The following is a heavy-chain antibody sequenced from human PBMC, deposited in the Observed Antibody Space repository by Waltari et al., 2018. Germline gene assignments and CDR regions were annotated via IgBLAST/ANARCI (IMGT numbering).Heavy chain of an antibody. CDR3: AGGRDGYNWVLY. V-gene: IGHV4-39*01. D-gene: IGHD5-12*01. CDR2: IYYSGST. Sequence: QLQLQESGPGLVKPSETLSLTCTVSGGSISSSSYYWGWTRQPPGKGLEWIGSIYYSGSTYYNPSLKSRVTISVDTSKNQFSLKLSSVTAADTAVYYCAGGRDGYNWVLYWGQGTLVTVSS. CDR1: GGSISSSSYY. J-gene: IGHJ4*02.